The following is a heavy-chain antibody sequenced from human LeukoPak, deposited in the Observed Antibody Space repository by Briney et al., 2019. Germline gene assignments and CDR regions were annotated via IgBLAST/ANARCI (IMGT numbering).Heavy chain of an antibody. CDR2: IYYGGST. CDR3: ARVYAAFDI. CDR1: GGSISSYY. V-gene: IGHV4-59*01. Sequence: SETLSLTCTVSGGSISSYYWSWIRQPPGKGLEWIGYIYYGGSTNYNPSLKSRVTISVDTSKSQFSLKLSSVTAADTAVYYCARVYAAFDIWGQGTMVTVSS. D-gene: IGHD2-8*01. J-gene: IGHJ3*02.